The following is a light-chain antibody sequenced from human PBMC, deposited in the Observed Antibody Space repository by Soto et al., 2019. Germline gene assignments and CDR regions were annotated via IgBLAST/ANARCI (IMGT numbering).Light chain of an antibody. CDR2: EVT. Sequence: QSVLTQPPSASGSPGQSVAISCTGTSSDVGGYNYVSWYQQHPGKAPKLMIYEVTNRPSGVSNRFSGSKSGNTAFLTISGLQSEDEADYYCSSYKNSNTLVVFGGGTKLTVL. CDR3: SSYKNSNTLVV. J-gene: IGLJ2*01. CDR1: SSDVGGYNY. V-gene: IGLV2-14*01.